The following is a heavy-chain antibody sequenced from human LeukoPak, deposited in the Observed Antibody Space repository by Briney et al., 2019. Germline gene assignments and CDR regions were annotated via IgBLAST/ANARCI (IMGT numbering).Heavy chain of an antibody. D-gene: IGHD2/OR15-2a*01. V-gene: IGHV3-23*01. CDR3: AKDPPSSGTTFDY. J-gene: IGHJ4*02. CDR1: GFTFSSYA. Sequence: GGSLRLSCAASGFTFSSYAMSWVRQAPGMGLERVSTISGNGGATYYADSVKGRFTISRDNSKNTLYLQMNSLRAEDTAVYYCAKDPPSSGTTFDYWGQGTLVTVSS. CDR2: ISGNGGAT.